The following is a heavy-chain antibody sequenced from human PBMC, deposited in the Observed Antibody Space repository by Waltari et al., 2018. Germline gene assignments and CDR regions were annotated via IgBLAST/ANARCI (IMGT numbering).Heavy chain of an antibody. J-gene: IGHJ3*02. CDR1: GYTLTELS. V-gene: IGHV1-24*01. Sequence: QVQLVQSGAEVQKPGASVKVSSKVSGYTLTELSMPWVRQAPGKGLEWMGGFDPEDGETIYAQKFQGRVTMTEDTSTDTAYMELSSLRSEDTAVYYCATDYDSSGYYAFDIWGQGTMVTVSS. CDR3: ATDYDSSGYYAFDI. D-gene: IGHD3-22*01. CDR2: FDPEDGET.